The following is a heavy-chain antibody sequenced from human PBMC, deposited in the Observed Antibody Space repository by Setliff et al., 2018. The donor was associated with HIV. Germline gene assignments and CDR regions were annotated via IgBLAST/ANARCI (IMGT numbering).Heavy chain of an antibody. J-gene: IGHJ4*02. D-gene: IGHD6-13*01. V-gene: IGHV1-2*02. CDR2: INPNSDVA. CDR3: ARVGAAAGEVNFDY. Sequence: ASVKVSCKASGYTSTGYYVHWVRQAPGQGLEWMGWINPNSDVANYAQKFQGRVTMTRDTSISTAYMELSSLRSEDTAVYYCARVGAAAGEVNFDYWGQGTLVTVSS. CDR1: GYTSTGYY.